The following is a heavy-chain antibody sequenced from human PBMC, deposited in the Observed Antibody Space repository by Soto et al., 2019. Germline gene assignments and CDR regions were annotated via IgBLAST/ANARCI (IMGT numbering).Heavy chain of an antibody. CDR2: ISYDGSNE. CDR3: AKGTYSNYVPPPFFDL. V-gene: IGHV3-30*18. J-gene: IGHJ2*01. Sequence: QVQLVESGGGVVQPGRSLRLSCAASGFTFSSYGMHWVRQAPGKGLEWVGVISYDGSNEYFADSVKGRFTISRDNSKNTLYLQMNSLRAEDTAVYYCAKGTYSNYVPPPFFDLWGRGTLVTVSS. CDR1: GFTFSSYG. D-gene: IGHD4-4*01.